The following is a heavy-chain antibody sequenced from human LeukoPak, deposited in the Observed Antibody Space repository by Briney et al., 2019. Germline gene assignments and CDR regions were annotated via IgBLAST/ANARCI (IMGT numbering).Heavy chain of an antibody. CDR2: IIPIFGTA. CDR1: GGTFSSYA. V-gene: IGHV1-69*13. D-gene: IGHD6-6*01. J-gene: IGHJ6*03. Sequence: ASVKVSCKASGGTFSSYAISWVRQAPGQGLEWMGGIIPIFGTANYAQKFQGRVTITADESTSTAYMELSSLRSEDTAVYYCARGSSSSDYYYYYMDVWGKGTTVTVSS. CDR3: ARGSSSSDYYYYYMDV.